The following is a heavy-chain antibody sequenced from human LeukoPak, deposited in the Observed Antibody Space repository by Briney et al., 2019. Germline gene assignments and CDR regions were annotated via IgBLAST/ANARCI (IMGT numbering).Heavy chain of an antibody. J-gene: IGHJ6*03. CDR2: IYYSGST. V-gene: IGHV4-39*07. CDR3: ASGSSYNYYYYYMDV. Sequence: SETLSLTCTVSGGSISSSSYYWGWIRQPPGKGLEWIGSIYYSGSTYYNPSLKSRVTISVDTSKNQFSLKLSSVTAADTAVYYCASGSSYNYYYYYMDVWGKGTLVTVSS. D-gene: IGHD6-6*01. CDR1: GGSISSSSYY.